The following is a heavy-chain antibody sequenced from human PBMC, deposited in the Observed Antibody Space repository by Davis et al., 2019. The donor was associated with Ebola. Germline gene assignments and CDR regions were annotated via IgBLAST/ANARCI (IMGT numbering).Heavy chain of an antibody. CDR1: VITFSSYA. D-gene: IGHD3-3*01. J-gene: IGHJ6*04. Sequence: GESLKISCTDSVITFSSYAMTWVRQAPGKGLEWVSAISGSGGSTYYADSVKGRFTISRDNSKKTLYLQMNSLRAEDTAVYYCAKSGLSFGVVIYHYGMDVWGKGTTVTVSS. CDR3: AKSGLSFGVVIYHYGMDV. CDR2: ISGSGGST. V-gene: IGHV3-23*01.